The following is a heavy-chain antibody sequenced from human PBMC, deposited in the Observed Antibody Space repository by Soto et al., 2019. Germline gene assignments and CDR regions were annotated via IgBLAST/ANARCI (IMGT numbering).Heavy chain of an antibody. D-gene: IGHD3-10*01. CDR2: INSDGSST. CDR1: GFTFSSHW. V-gene: IGHV3-74*01. CDR3: ERDTPVNSFDY. Sequence: WGSLRLSCAASGFTFSSHWMHWVRQAPGKGLVWVSRINSDGSSTSYADSVKGRFTISRDNAKNTLYLQMNSLRAEDTAVYYCERDTPVNSFDYWGQGTLVTVSS. J-gene: IGHJ4*02.